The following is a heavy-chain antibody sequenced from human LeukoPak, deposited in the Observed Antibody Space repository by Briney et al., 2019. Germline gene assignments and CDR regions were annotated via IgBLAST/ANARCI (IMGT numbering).Heavy chain of an antibody. Sequence: PSETLSLTCAVYGGSFSGYYWSWIRQPPGKGLEWIGEINHSGSTNYNPSLKSRVTISVDTSKNQFSLKLSSVTAADTAVYYCARGPKDYYDSSGYYFLAFDIWGQGTMVTVSS. D-gene: IGHD3-22*01. V-gene: IGHV4-34*01. CDR3: ARGPKDYYDSSGYYFLAFDI. CDR1: GGSFSGYY. J-gene: IGHJ3*02. CDR2: INHSGST.